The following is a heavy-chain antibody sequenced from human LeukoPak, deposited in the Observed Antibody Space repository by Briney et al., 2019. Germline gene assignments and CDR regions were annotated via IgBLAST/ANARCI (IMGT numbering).Heavy chain of an antibody. CDR3: ARGGRYCSSTSCYKQYYYDSSGYYFDY. CDR1: GGSFSGYY. CDR2: INHSGST. Sequence: SETLSLTCAVYGGSFSGYYWSWIRQPPGKGLEWIGEINHSGSTNYNPSLKSRVTISVDTSKNQFSLKVSSVTAADTAVYYCARGGRYCSSTSCYKQYYYDSSGYYFDYWGQGTLVTVSS. V-gene: IGHV4-34*01. J-gene: IGHJ4*02. D-gene: IGHD2-2*02.